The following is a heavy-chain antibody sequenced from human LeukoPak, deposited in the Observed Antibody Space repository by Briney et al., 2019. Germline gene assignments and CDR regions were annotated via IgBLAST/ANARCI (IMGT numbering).Heavy chain of an antibody. V-gene: IGHV3-74*01. Sequence: GGSLRLSCAASGFTFSTYWMHWVRQAPGKGLVWVSGIKSDGSSTIYADSVKGRFTISRDNARNTLYLQVNSLRAEDTAVYYCARDSSGWGFDYWGQGSLVTVSS. J-gene: IGHJ4*02. D-gene: IGHD6-25*01. CDR3: ARDSSGWGFDY. CDR2: IKSDGSST. CDR1: GFTFSTYW.